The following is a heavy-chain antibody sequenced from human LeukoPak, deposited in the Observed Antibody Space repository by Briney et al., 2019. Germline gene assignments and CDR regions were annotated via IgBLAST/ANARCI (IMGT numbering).Heavy chain of an antibody. Sequence: SVKVSCKASGGTFSSYTISWVRQAPGQGLEWMGGIIPIFGTAKYAEKLQGRVTITADESTSIAYMELSSLRSEDTAVYYCARDQYMSQRYFDYWGQGTLVTVSS. CDR2: IIPIFGTA. D-gene: IGHD1-1*01. CDR3: ARDQYMSQRYFDY. CDR1: GGTFSSYT. V-gene: IGHV1-69*13. J-gene: IGHJ4*02.